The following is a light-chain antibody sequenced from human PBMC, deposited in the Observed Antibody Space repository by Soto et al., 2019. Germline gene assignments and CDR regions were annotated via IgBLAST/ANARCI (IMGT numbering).Light chain of an antibody. CDR1: QSVRRY. V-gene: IGKV3-11*01. CDR3: QQRSNWPLT. Sequence: DIVLTQSPATLSLSPGERATLSCRASQSVRRYLAWYQQKPGQAPRLLMYDTSNRATGIPARFSGSGSETDFTLTISSLEPEDFAVYYCQQRSNWPLTFGGGTKVEI. J-gene: IGKJ4*01. CDR2: DTS.